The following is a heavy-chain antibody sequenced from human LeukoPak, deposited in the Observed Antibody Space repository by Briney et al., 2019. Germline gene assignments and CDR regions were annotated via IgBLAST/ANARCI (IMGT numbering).Heavy chain of an antibody. V-gene: IGHV1-69*04. CDR1: GYTFTSYD. D-gene: IGHD5-18*01. J-gene: IGHJ4*02. CDR2: IIPILGIA. Sequence: SVTVSCKASGYTFTSYDINWVRQAPGQGLEWMGRIIPILGIANYAQKFQGRVTITADKSTSTAYMELSSLRSEDTAVYYCARDFIRGTAMVPFDYWGQGTLVTVSS. CDR3: ARDFIRGTAMVPFDY.